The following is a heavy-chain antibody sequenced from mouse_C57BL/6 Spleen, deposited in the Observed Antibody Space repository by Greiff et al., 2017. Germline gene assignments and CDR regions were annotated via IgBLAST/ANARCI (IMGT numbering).Heavy chain of an antibody. J-gene: IGHJ3*01. D-gene: IGHD4-1*01. V-gene: IGHV5-17*01. CDR3: ARMGWDFAY. Sequence: EVKLMESGGGLVKPGGSLKLSCAASGFTFSDYGMHWVRPAPEKGLEWVAYISSGSGPIYYADTVKGRVTSSRDNAKNTLRLQMTSLRSEDTAMYYCARMGWDFAYWGQGTLVTVSA. CDR2: ISSGSGPI. CDR1: GFTFSDYG.